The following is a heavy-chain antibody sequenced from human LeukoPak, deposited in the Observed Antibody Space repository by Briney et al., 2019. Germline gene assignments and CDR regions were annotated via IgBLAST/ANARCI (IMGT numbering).Heavy chain of an antibody. CDR1: GYTFTNYG. CDR2: ISVYDGNT. J-gene: IGHJ4*02. D-gene: IGHD3-3*01. V-gene: IGHV1-18*01. Sequence: GASVKVSCRASGYTFTNYGISWVRQAPGQGLEWMGWISVYDGNTNYARKLQGRVTMTTDTSTSTAYMELRSLRSDDTAVYYCAKNRGDFWSGYPQRQFDYWGQGTLAIVSS. CDR3: AKNRGDFWSGYPQRQFDY.